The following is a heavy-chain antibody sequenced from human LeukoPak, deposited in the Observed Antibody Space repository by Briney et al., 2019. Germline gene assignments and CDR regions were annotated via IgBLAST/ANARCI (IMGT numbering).Heavy chain of an antibody. Sequence: SETLSLTCTVSGASISSYYWTWIPQPPGKGVEGIGNIFHSGSTNYNPSLKSRVTISIDTSKNQFSLKLTSVTAADTGVYYCARGTYSGYPENWGQGTLVTVSS. D-gene: IGHD5-12*01. CDR3: ARGTYSGYPEN. J-gene: IGHJ4*02. CDR2: IFHSGST. V-gene: IGHV4-59*12. CDR1: GASISSYY.